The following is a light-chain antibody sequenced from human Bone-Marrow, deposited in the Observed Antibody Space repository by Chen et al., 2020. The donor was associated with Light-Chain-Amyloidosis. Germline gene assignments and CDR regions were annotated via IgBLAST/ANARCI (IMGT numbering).Light chain of an antibody. Sequence: NLMLTQPPSVSESPGNTVIISCTRSSGSIATNYVQWYQQRPGSSPTTVIYEDDQRPSGVPDRFSGSIDRSSNSASLTISGLKTEDEADYYCQSYQGSSQGVFGGGTKLTVL. CDR1: SGSIATNY. CDR3: QSYQGSSQGV. CDR2: EDD. J-gene: IGLJ3*02. V-gene: IGLV6-57*01.